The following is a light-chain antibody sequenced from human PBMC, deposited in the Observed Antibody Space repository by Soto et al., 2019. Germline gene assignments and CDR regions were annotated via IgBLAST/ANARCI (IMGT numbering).Light chain of an antibody. V-gene: IGLV2-14*03. CDR1: SSGVGAYNY. J-gene: IGLJ2*01. CDR2: EVR. CDR3: SSYTGSTFVI. Sequence: QSVLTQPASVSGSPGQSVTISCTGTSSGVGAYNYVSWYQQHPGKAPKLMIFEVRNRPSGVSNRFSGSKSGNTASLTISGLQAEDEADYYCSSYTGSTFVIFGGGTKLTVL.